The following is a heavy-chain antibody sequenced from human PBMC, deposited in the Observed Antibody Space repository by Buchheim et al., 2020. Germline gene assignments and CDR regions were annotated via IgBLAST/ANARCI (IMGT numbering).Heavy chain of an antibody. V-gene: IGHV1-2*04. D-gene: IGHD1-26*01. Sequence: QVQLVQSGAEVKKPGASVKVSCKASGYTFTGYYMHWVRQAPGQGLKWMGWINPNSGGTNYAQKFQGWVTMTRDTSISTAYMELSRLRSDDTAVYYCAREIPTGAKGGGKNWFDPWGQGTL. CDR1: GYTFTGYY. J-gene: IGHJ5*02. CDR3: AREIPTGAKGGGKNWFDP. CDR2: INPNSGGT.